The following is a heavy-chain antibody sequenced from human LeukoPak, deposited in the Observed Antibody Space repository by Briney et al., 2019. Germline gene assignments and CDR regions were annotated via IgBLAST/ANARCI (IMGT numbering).Heavy chain of an antibody. CDR2: IYYSGST. CDR3: ARRSTVITTTPIDY. Sequence: PSETLSLTCTVSGGSISSSSYYWGWIRQPPGKGLEWIGSIYYSGSTYYNPSLKSRVTISVDASKNQFSLKLSSVTAADTAVYYCARRSTVITTTPIDYWGQGTLVTVSS. CDR1: GGSISSSSYY. D-gene: IGHD3-22*01. J-gene: IGHJ4*02. V-gene: IGHV4-39*01.